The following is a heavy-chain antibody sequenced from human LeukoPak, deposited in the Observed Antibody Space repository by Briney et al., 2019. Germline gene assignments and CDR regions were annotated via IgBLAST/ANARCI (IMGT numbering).Heavy chain of an antibody. J-gene: IGHJ6*02. CDR1: GGSFSGYY. D-gene: IGHD3-3*01. CDR3: ARGYYPDFRRMDYYYYGMDV. V-gene: IGHV4-34*01. CDR2: INHSGST. Sequence: PSETLSLTCAVYGGSFSGYYWSWIRQPPGKGLEWIGEINHSGSTNYNPSLKSRVTISVDTSKHQFSLKLSSVTAADTAVYYCARGYYPDFRRMDYYYYGMDVWGQGTTVTVSS.